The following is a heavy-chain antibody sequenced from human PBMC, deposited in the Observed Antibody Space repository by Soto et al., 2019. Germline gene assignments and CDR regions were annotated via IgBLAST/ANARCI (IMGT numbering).Heavy chain of an antibody. J-gene: IGHJ6*02. Sequence: ASVKVSCKASGYTFTGYYMHWVRQAPGQGLEWMGWINPNSGGTNYAQKFQGWVTMTRDTSISTAYMELSRLRSDDTAVYYCAREGLGYCSSTSCQDYYYYYGMDVWVPETLLVTVSS. CDR3: AREGLGYCSSTSCQDYYYYYGMDV. CDR2: INPNSGGT. CDR1: GYTFTGYY. V-gene: IGHV1-2*04. D-gene: IGHD2-2*01.